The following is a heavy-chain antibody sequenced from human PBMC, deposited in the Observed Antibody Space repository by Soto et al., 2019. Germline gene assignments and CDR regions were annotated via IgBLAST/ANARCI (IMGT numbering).Heavy chain of an antibody. CDR2: IYYSGST. CDR3: ARWLGYGPHFDY. Sequence: SETQCLTCTVAGGSLSSGGCYWSWLRQPPGKGLEWIGYIYYSGSTYYNPSLKSRMTISVDTSKNQFSLKLTSVTAADTAVYYCARWLGYGPHFDYWGQGTLVTVSS. V-gene: IGHV4-30-4*01. D-gene: IGHD5-12*01. J-gene: IGHJ4*02. CDR1: GGSLSSGGCY.